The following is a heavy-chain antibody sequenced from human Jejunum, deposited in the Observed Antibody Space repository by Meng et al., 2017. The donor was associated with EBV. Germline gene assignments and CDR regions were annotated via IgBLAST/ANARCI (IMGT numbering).Heavy chain of an antibody. CDR2: MSYSGSS. J-gene: IGHJ4*02. V-gene: IGHV4-39*01. CDR1: XGSISSSSYY. Sequence: QVQLQESGPRLVNPSGTLSLTCTVXXGSISSSSYYWGWIRQPPGKGLEWIGMSYSGSSYYNPSLQSRVTISVDTSNNQFSLRLSSVTAADTAVYYCARPTWRIGSGIFSYYFDYWGQGSLVTVSS. D-gene: IGHD3-10*01. CDR3: ARPTWRIGSGIFSYYFDY.